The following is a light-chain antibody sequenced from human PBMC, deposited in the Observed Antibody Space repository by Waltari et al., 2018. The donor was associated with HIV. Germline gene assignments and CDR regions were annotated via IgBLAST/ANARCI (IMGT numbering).Light chain of an antibody. CDR1: SSNIGSKY. CDR3: AAWDDSLSGRGV. J-gene: IGLJ2*01. V-gene: IGLV1-47*01. Sequence: QSVLTQPPSASGTPGQRVTISCSGSSSNIGSKYVYWYQQLPGTAPKLLIYRNYQRPSGVPDRFSGSKSGTSASLVISGLRSEDEADYYCAAWDDSLSGRGVFGGGTKLTVL. CDR2: RNY.